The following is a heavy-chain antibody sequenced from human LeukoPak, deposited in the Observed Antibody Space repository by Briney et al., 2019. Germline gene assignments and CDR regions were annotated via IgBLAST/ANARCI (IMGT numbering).Heavy chain of an antibody. Sequence: GGSLRLSCTASGFTFSSYSMNWVRQAPGKGLEWVSSISSSSSYIYYADSVKGRLTISRDNAKNSLYLQMNSLRAEDTAVYYCAREAGVFDYWGQGTLVTVSS. CDR3: AREAGVFDY. J-gene: IGHJ4*02. V-gene: IGHV3-21*01. CDR2: ISSSSSYI. CDR1: GFTFSSYS. D-gene: IGHD6-19*01.